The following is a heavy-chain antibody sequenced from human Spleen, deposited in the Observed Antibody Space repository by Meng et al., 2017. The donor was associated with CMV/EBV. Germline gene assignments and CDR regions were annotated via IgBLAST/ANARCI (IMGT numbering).Heavy chain of an antibody. CDR2: IKQDGSEK. J-gene: IGHJ4*02. D-gene: IGHD3-10*01. V-gene: IGHV3-7*01. Sequence: GSLRLSCAASGFTFSGYWMSWVRQAPGKGLEWVANIKQDGSEKYYGDPVKGRFTISRDNAKNSLYLQMNSLRVEDTAVYYCVGHQGGPREGVRLVWGQGTLVTVSS. CDR3: VGHQGGPREGVRLV. CDR1: GFTFSGYW.